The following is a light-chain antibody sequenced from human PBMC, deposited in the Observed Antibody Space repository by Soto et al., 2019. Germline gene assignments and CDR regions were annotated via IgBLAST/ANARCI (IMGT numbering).Light chain of an antibody. CDR1: SSDIGYYNY. CDR2: DVV. J-gene: IGLJ1*01. V-gene: IGLV2-14*03. Sequence: QSALTQPASVSGSPGQSITISCTGSSSDIGYYNYVSWYQHHPGKAPQLIIFDVVNRPSGVSNRFSGSKSGNTASLTIFGLQAEDEADYYCLSNTSTTMYVFGTGTKLTVL. CDR3: LSNTSTTMYV.